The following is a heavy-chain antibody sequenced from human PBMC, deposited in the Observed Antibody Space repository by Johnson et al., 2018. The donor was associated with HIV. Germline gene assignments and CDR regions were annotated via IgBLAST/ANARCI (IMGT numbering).Heavy chain of an antibody. CDR3: AVMTASSVNSFGGVIDASDI. V-gene: IGHV3-30*03. D-gene: IGHD3-16*01. Sequence: VQLVESGGGVVQPGRSLRLSCAASGFTFSSYGMHWVRRAPGKGLEWVAVISYDGSNKYYADSVKGRFTISRDNSKNTLYLQMNSLGAEDTAVYYCAVMTASSVNSFGGVIDASDIWGQGTMVTVS. CDR1: GFTFSSYG. J-gene: IGHJ3*02. CDR2: ISYDGSNK.